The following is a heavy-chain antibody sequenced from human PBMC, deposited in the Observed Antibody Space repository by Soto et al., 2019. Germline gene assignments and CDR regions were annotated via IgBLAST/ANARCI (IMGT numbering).Heavy chain of an antibody. CDR1: GGSVSSGSYY. J-gene: IGHJ4*02. Sequence: PSETLSLTCTVSGGSVSSGSYYWSWIRQPPGMGLEWIGSIYYSGSTYYNPSLKSRVTISVDTSKNQFSLKLSSVTAADTAVYYCARCNMSLFFDYWGQGTPVTVSS. V-gene: IGHV4-39*01. CDR3: ARCNMSLFFDY. D-gene: IGHD3-10*02. CDR2: IYYSGST.